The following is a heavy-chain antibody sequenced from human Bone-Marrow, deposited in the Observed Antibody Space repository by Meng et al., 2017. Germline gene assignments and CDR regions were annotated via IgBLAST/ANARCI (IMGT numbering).Heavy chain of an antibody. D-gene: IGHD6-13*01. V-gene: IGHV3-23*01. Sequence: GESLKSSCASSGFTFSSYAMSWVRQAPGKGLEWVSAISGSGGSTYYADSVKGRFTISRDNSKNTLYLQMNSLRAEDTAVYYCAKDRSSSDFSAFDYWGQGTLVTVSS. J-gene: IGHJ4*02. CDR2: ISGSGGST. CDR3: AKDRSSSDFSAFDY. CDR1: GFTFSSYA.